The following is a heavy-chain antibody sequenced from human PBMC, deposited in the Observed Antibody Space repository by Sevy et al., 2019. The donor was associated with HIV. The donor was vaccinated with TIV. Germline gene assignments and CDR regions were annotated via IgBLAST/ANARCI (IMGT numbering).Heavy chain of an antibody. CDR1: GGSIASLY. Sequence: SETLSLTCSVSGGSIASLYWNWIRQPPGKGLEWIANIYYNGHVNYNPSLKSRVTLALDTSKNQFSLRLSSVTAADTAMYYCAGENAWGRDYSWGQGTLVTVSS. CDR2: IYYNGHV. CDR3: AGENAWGRDYS. V-gene: IGHV4-59*08. J-gene: IGHJ4*02. D-gene: IGHD1-26*01.